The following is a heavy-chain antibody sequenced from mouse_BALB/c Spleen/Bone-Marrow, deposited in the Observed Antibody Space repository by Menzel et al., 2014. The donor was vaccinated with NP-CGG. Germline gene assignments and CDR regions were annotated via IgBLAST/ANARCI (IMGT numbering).Heavy chain of an antibody. J-gene: IGHJ2*01. Sequence: EVQVVESGGGLVQPGGSLKLSCATSGFTFSDYYMYWVRQTPEKRLEWFAYISNGGGSTYYPDTVKGRFTISRDNAKNTLYLQVSRLKSEDTAMYYCARGRDWFDYWGQGTTLTVSS. CDR2: ISNGGGST. V-gene: IGHV5-12*02. CDR1: GFTFSDYY. D-gene: IGHD3-3*01. CDR3: ARGRDWFDY.